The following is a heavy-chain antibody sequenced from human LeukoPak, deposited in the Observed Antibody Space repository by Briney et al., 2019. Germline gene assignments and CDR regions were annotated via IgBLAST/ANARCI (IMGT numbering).Heavy chain of an antibody. CDR2: INPSGGST. CDR1: GYTFTGYY. J-gene: IGHJ5*02. D-gene: IGHD2-21*01. Sequence: ASVKVSCKASGYTFTGYYMHWVRQAPGQGLEWMGWINPSGGSTSYAQKFQGRVTMTRDTSISTAYMELSRLRSDDTAVYYCARDQIENWFDPWGQGTLVTVSS. V-gene: IGHV1-2*02. CDR3: ARDQIENWFDP.